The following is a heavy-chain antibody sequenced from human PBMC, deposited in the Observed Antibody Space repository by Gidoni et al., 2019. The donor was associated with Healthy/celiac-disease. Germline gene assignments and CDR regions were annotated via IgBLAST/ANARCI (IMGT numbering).Heavy chain of an antibody. D-gene: IGHD1-26*01. Sequence: QLQLQESGPGLVKPSETLSLTCTVPGGSLSSRSYYWGWIRQPPGKGLGGIGSTSYSGSTYYNPSLKSRVTISVDTSKNQFSLKLSAVTAADTAVYYGARHDGGGVGATGVDYWGQGTLVTVSS. V-gene: IGHV4-39*01. CDR1: GGSLSSRSYY. CDR3: ARHDGGGVGATGVDY. CDR2: TSYSGST. J-gene: IGHJ4*02.